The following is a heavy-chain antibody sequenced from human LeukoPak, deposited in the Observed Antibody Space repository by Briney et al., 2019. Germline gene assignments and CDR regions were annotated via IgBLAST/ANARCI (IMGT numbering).Heavy chain of an antibody. CDR2: INQDGSGK. CDR1: GFTFSSYW. D-gene: IGHD1-1*01. CDR3: AMNWNVPPRDY. V-gene: IGHV3-7*01. J-gene: IGHJ4*02. Sequence: PGGSLRLSCAASGFTFSSYWMSWVRQAPGKGLEWVASINQDGSGKNYVDSVKGRFTVSGDNAKKYLQMNSLRAEDTAVYYCAMNWNVPPRDYWGQGTLATVSS.